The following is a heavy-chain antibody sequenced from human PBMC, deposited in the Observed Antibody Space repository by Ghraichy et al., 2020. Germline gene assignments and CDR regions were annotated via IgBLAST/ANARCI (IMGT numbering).Heavy chain of an antibody. CDR3: ARDLLGDGDYLGI. J-gene: IGHJ3*02. CDR1: GGSFSGYY. D-gene: IGHD4-17*01. Sequence: SETLSLTCAVYGGSFSGYYWSWIRQPPGKGLEWIGEINHSGSTNYNPSLKSRVTISVDTSKNQFSLKLSSVTAADTAVYYCARDLLGDGDYLGIWGQGTMVTVSS. CDR2: INHSGST. V-gene: IGHV4-34*01.